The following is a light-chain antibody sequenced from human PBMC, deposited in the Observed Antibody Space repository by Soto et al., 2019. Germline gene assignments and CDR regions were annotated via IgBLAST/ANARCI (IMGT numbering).Light chain of an antibody. J-gene: IGLJ2*01. CDR2: GNT. V-gene: IGLV1-40*01. Sequence: QSALTQPPSVSGAPGQRVTISCTGSSSNIGAGYDVHWYQQLPGAAPKLLVYGNTNRPSGVPDRFSGSRSGTSASLAITGLQAEDEADYYRQSYESSLSGWVFGGGTKVTVL. CDR3: QSYESSLSGWV. CDR1: SSNIGAGYD.